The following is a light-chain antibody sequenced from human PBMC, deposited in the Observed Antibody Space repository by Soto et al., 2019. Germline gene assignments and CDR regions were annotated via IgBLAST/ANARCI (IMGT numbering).Light chain of an antibody. J-gene: IGKJ5*01. Sequence: PGDRATISCRASPSVTNYLAWYQQKPGQPPRLLIYGAFNRAAGIPARFSGSGSGTDFTLTISSLQSEDFAVYYCQQYQNWPLITFGQGTRLEI. V-gene: IGKV3D-15*01. CDR2: GAF. CDR1: PSVTNY. CDR3: QQYQNWPLIT.